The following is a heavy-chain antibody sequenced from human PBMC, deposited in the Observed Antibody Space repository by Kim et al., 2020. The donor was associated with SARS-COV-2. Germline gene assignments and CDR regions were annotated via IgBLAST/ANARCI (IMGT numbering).Heavy chain of an antibody. J-gene: IGHJ4*02. Sequence: YADSVKCRFTISRDNAKDAVYLQMNRLRAEDTAVYYCARNYDDSSGYVDYGGQGTLVTVSS. CDR3: ARNYDDSSGYVDY. V-gene: IGHV3-21*01. D-gene: IGHD3-22*01.